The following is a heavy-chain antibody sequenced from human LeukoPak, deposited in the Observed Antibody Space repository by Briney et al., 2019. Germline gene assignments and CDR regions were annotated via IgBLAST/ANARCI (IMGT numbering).Heavy chain of an antibody. CDR3: ARDRGSGSYHDY. V-gene: IGHV3-21*01. CDR1: GFTFSSYS. J-gene: IGHJ4*02. D-gene: IGHD3-10*01. Sequence: PGGSLRPSCAASGFTFSSYSMNWVRQAPGKGLEWVSSISSSSSYIYYADSVKGRFTISRDNAKNSLYLQMNSLRAEDTAVYYCARDRGSGSYHDYWGQGTLVTVSS. CDR2: ISSSSSYI.